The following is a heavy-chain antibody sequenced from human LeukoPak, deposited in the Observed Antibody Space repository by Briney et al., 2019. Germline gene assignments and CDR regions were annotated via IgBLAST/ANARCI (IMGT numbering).Heavy chain of an antibody. CDR2: ISYDGSNK. CDR1: GFTFSSYA. V-gene: IGHV3-30-3*01. CDR3: AKDDPGPDYGDRYGMDV. J-gene: IGHJ6*02. Sequence: PGGSLRLSCAASGFTFSSYAMHWVRQAPGKGLEWVAVISYDGSNKYHADSVKGRFTVSRDNSKNTLYLQMNSLRAEDTAVYYCAKDDPGPDYGDRYGMDVWGQGTTVTVSS. D-gene: IGHD4-17*01.